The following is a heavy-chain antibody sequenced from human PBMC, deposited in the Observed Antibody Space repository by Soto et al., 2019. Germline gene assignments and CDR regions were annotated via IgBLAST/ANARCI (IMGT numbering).Heavy chain of an antibody. V-gene: IGHV5-51*01. CDR1: WYSFTNHW. CDR2: VYPGDSDI. Sequence: GESLKISCKCSWYSFTNHWIAWVRQGPGKGLEWMGIVYPGDSDIRYSPSFQGQVTISADKSITTAYLQWSSLKASDTAMYYCARRTNSVAGADHYYGLEVLGQGTTVHLSS. J-gene: IGHJ6*01. CDR3: ARRTNSVAGADHYYGLEV. D-gene: IGHD6-19*01.